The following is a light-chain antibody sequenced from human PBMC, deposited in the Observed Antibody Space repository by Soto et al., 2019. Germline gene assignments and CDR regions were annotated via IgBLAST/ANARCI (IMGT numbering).Light chain of an antibody. CDR2: DAS. CDR1: QSVSSY. J-gene: IGKJ5*01. CDR3: QQRSNWPIT. Sequence: EIVLTQSPATLSLSPGERATLSCRASQSVSSYLDWYQQKPGQAPRLLIYDASNRATGIPARFSGSGSGTDLTLTISSLEPEDFAVYYCQQRSNWPITFGQGTRREIK. V-gene: IGKV3-11*01.